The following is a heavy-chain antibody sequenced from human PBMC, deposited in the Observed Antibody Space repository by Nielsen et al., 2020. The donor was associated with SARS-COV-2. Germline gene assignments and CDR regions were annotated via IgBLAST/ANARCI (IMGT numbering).Heavy chain of an antibody. CDR2: IYYSGST. Sequence: SETLSLTCTVSGGSISSGSYYWSWIRQPPGKGLEWIGYIYYSGSTNYNPSLKSRVTISVDTSKNQFSLKLSSVTAADTAVYYCARVTRITIFGVVTKYYYYYMDVWGKGTTVTVSS. D-gene: IGHD3-3*01. CDR3: ARVTRITIFGVVTKYYYYYMDV. CDR1: GGSISSGSYY. V-gene: IGHV4-61*01. J-gene: IGHJ6*03.